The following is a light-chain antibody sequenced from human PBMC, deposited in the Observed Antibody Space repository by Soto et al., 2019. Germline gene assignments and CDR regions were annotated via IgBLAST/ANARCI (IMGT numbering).Light chain of an antibody. J-gene: IGKJ1*01. Sequence: EIVMTQSPATLSVSPGERATLSCRASQSVSSNLAWYQQKPGQAPRLLIYGASTRATGIPATFSGSGSGTEFTLTIRSLQSEDFAVYYCQQYNNWPWTLGQGTKVEIK. V-gene: IGKV3-15*01. CDR2: GAS. CDR3: QQYNNWPWT. CDR1: QSVSSN.